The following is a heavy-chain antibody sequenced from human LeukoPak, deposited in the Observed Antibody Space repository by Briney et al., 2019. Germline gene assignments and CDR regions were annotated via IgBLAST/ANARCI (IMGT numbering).Heavy chain of an antibody. J-gene: IGHJ4*02. CDR1: GFTFSSYA. CDR3: AKYAECGGSCYYFDY. CDR2: ISGSGGST. V-gene: IGHV3-23*01. Sequence: GGSLRLSCAASGFTFSSYAMSWVRQAPGKGLEWVSAISGSGGSTYYADSVKGRFTISRDNSKSTLYLQMNSLRAEDTAVYYCAKYAECGGSCYYFDYWGQGTLVTVSS. D-gene: IGHD2-15*01.